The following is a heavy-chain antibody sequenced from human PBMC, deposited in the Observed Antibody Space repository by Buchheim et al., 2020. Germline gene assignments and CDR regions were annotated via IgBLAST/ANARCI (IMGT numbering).Heavy chain of an antibody. V-gene: IGHV3-30*18. CDR3: AKDQGASNWFDP. Sequence: QVQLVESGGGVVQPGRSLRLSCAASGFTFSSYGMHWVRQAPGKGLEWVAVISYDGSNKYYADSVKGRFTISRDNSKNTLYLQMNSLRAEDTAVYYCAKDQGASNWFDPWGQGTL. CDR2: ISYDGSNK. D-gene: IGHD3-16*01. J-gene: IGHJ5*02. CDR1: GFTFSSYG.